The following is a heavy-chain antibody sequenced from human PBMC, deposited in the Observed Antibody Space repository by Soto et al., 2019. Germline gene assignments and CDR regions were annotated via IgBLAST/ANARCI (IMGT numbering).Heavy chain of an antibody. V-gene: IGHV4-31*03. CDR3: ATDCSGGSCYLDY. D-gene: IGHD2-15*01. J-gene: IGHJ4*02. Sequence: QVQLQESGPGLVKPSQTLSLTCTVSGGSISSGGYYWSWIRQHPGKGLEWIGYIYYSGSTYYNPSLMGRVTRSVDTSKNQFSLKLSSVTAADTAVYYCATDCSGGSCYLDYWGQGTLVSVSS. CDR2: IYYSGST. CDR1: GGSISSGGYY.